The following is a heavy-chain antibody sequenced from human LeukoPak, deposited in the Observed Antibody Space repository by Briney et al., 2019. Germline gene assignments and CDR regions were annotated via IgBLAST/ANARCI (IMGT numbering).Heavy chain of an antibody. Sequence: GGSLRLSCAASGFTFSSYAMSWVRQAPGKGLEWVSAISGSGGSTYYAEPVKGRFTISRDYSQNTLYLVMSSLRAEDTAIYFCAKDIGGHTYGYWGYSFDYWGLGTPVTVSS. CDR2: ISGSGGST. J-gene: IGHJ4*02. D-gene: IGHD5-18*01. V-gene: IGHV3-23*01. CDR1: GFTFSSYA. CDR3: AKDIGGHTYGYWGYSFDY.